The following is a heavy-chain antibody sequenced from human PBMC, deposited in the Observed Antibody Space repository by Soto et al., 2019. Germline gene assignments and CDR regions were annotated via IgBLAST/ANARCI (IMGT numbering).Heavy chain of an antibody. CDR2: IYYSGST. CDR1: GGSISSYY. J-gene: IGHJ5*02. Sequence: PSETLSLTCTVSGGSISSYYWSWIRQPPGKGLEWIGYIYYSGSTNYNPSLKSRVTISVDTSKNQFSLKLSSVTAADTAVYYCARRGYYDSSGYYFRAFDPWGQGTLVTVSS. V-gene: IGHV4-59*01. D-gene: IGHD3-22*01. CDR3: ARRGYYDSSGYYFRAFDP.